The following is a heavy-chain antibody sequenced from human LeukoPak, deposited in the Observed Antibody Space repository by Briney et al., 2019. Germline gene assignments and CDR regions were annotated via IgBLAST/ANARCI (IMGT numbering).Heavy chain of an antibody. Sequence: SETLSLTCTVSGGSISSGGYYWSWIRQHPGKGLEWIGYIYYSGSTYYNPSLKSRVTMSVDTSKNQFSLKLTSVTAADTAVYYCAAMEVGIRGYSGHDADYWGQGTLVTVSS. CDR3: AAMEVGIRGYSGHDADY. J-gene: IGHJ4*02. CDR2: IYYSGST. V-gene: IGHV4-31*03. D-gene: IGHD5-12*01. CDR1: GGSISSGGYY.